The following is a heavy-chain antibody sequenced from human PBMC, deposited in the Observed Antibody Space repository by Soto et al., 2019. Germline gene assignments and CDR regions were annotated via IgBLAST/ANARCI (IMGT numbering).Heavy chain of an antibody. Sequence: QVQLVQSGAEVRKPGASVKVSCKASGYTFSTYGINWIRQAPGQHLEWLGWISPRNGNKNYAQNVQGRVTLTTDASTATAYVELKNLKSDDTAVYFCARVPVLTNPAFDFWGQGTLVTVSS. CDR2: ISPRNGNK. CDR1: GYTFSTYG. D-gene: IGHD3-10*01. CDR3: ARVPVLTNPAFDF. V-gene: IGHV1-18*04. J-gene: IGHJ4*02.